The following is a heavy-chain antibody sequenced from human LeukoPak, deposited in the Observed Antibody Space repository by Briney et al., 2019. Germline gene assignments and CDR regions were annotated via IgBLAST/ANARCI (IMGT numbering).Heavy chain of an antibody. CDR1: GFTFSSYA. J-gene: IGHJ3*02. Sequence: GGSLRLSCAASGFTFSSYAMSWVRQAPGKGLEWVSSISSSSSYIYYADSVKGRFTISRDNAKNSLYLQMNSLRAEDTAVYYCARGTDSSGWYLGAFDIWGQGTMATVSS. CDR2: ISSSSSYI. D-gene: IGHD6-19*01. V-gene: IGHV3-21*01. CDR3: ARGTDSSGWYLGAFDI.